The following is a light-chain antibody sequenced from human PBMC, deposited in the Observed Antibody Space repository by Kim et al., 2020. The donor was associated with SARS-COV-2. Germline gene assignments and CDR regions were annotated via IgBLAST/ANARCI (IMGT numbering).Light chain of an antibody. CDR2: NTD. V-gene: IGLV8-61*01. J-gene: IGLJ2*01. Sequence: GGTVTLTCGVSSGSVSTTDYPSWYQQTPGQAPRTLIYNTDTRSSGVPDRFSGSIRGNKAALTITGAQADDESDYYCVLYMGSGIWVFGGGTQLTVL. CDR1: SGSVSTTDY. CDR3: VLYMGSGIWV.